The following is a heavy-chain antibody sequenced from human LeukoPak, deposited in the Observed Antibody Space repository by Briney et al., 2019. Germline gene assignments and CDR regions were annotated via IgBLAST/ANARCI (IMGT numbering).Heavy chain of an antibody. J-gene: IGHJ3*01. D-gene: IGHD1-26*01. CDR2: FDPEDGET. CDR3: ATAGWSGSYFGDGQFDV. Sequence: ASVKVSCKVSGYTLTELSMHWVRQAPGKGLEWMGGFDPEDGETIYAQKFQGRVTMTEDTSTDTAYMELSSLRSEDTAEYYCATAGWSGSYFGDGQFDVWGQGTMVTVSS. V-gene: IGHV1-24*01. CDR1: GYTLTELS.